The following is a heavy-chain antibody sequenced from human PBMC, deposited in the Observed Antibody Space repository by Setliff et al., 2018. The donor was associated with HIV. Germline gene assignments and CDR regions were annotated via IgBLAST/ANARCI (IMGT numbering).Heavy chain of an antibody. CDR1: GGSISRYY. Sequence: KPSETLSLTCTVSGGSISRYYWSWIRQPPGKGLEWIGYIYYSGSTNYNPSLKSRVTISVDMSKNQFSLKLTSVTAADTAVYYCARGPSLQTTLFDYWGQGTLVTVSS. CDR3: ARGPSLQTTLFDY. V-gene: IGHV4-59*01. CDR2: IYYSGST. J-gene: IGHJ4*02.